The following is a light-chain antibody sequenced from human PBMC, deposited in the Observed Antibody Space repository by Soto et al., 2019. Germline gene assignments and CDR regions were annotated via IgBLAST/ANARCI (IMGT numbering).Light chain of an antibody. CDR3: QHSYGTPRT. J-gene: IGKJ1*01. CDR2: AVS. V-gene: IGKV1-39*01. Sequence: DIQMTQSPSSLSASVGDRVTITCRASQSISTYLNWYQHKPENAPKVLIYAVSSLQSGVPSRFSGSGSGTDFTLTITSLQPEDSATYYCQHSYGTPRTFGQGTKVEIK. CDR1: QSISTY.